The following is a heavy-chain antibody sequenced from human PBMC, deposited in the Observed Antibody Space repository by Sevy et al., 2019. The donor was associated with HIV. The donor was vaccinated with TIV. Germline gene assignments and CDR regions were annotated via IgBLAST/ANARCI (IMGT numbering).Heavy chain of an antibody. V-gene: IGHV3-23*01. CDR2: ISGSGGST. Sequence: GGSLRLSCAASGFTFSSYAMSWVRQAPGKGLEWVSAISGSGGSTYYADSVKGRFTISRDNSKNTLYLQMNSLRAEDTAVCYCAKVTPLYSSPSFNYYYYLDVWGKGTTVTVSS. CDR3: AKVTPLYSSPSFNYYYYLDV. CDR1: GFTFSSYA. D-gene: IGHD6-6*01. J-gene: IGHJ6*03.